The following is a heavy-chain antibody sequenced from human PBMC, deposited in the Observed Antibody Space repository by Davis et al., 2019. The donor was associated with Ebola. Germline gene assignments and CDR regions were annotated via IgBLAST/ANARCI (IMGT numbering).Heavy chain of an antibody. J-gene: IGHJ4*02. CDR3: ARGNGDYLRLDS. Sequence: SETLSLTCTISGGSFSDYFWSWVRQPPGGGLEWIGYVFRTGTTNYNPSLKSRVTISLDTSMTRFSLRLNSVTAADTAVYYCARGNGDYLRLDSCGQGTLVTVSS. CDR2: VFRTGTT. D-gene: IGHD4-17*01. CDR1: GGSFSDYF. V-gene: IGHV4-59*01.